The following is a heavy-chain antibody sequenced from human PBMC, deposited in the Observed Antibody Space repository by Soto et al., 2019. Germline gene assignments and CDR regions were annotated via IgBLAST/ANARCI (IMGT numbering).Heavy chain of an antibody. Sequence: ASVKVSCKVSGYTLTELSMHWVRQAPGKGLEWMGGFDPEDSKKSYAQKCQGRVTMNEYTSTDTAYMELSSLRSEDTAVYYCATDFKTQFTNYWGQGTLVTVSS. CDR2: FDPEDSKK. D-gene: IGHD3-3*01. CDR3: ATDFKTQFTNY. J-gene: IGHJ4*02. CDR1: GYTLTELS. V-gene: IGHV1-24*01.